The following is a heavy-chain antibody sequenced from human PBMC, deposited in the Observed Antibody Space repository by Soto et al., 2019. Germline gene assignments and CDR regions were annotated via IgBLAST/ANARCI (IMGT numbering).Heavy chain of an antibody. CDR3: AKRIVGTTGHAFDV. D-gene: IGHD1-26*01. CDR2: IYRGGSTV. J-gene: IGHJ6*02. Sequence: QVQLVESGGGLVKPGGCLRLCCAASGFTFSDFHMNWVRQAPGKGLEWISYIYRGGSTVCYADSVQGRFTISRDNAKNSLYLQLDSLRVEDTAVYYCAKRIVGTTGHAFDVWGQGTTVTISS. V-gene: IGHV3-11*01. CDR1: GFTFSDFH.